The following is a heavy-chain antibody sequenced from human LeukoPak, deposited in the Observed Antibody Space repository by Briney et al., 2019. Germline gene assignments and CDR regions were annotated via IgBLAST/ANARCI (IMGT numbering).Heavy chain of an antibody. D-gene: IGHD6-13*01. CDR3: ARRGSSWFFDY. J-gene: IGHJ4*02. CDR2: IYHSGST. V-gene: IGHV4-38-2*01. CDR1: GYSISSGYY. Sequence: SETLSLTCAVSGYSISSGYYWGWIRQPPGKGLEWIGSIYHSGSTYYNPSLKSRVTISVDTSKNQFSLKLSSVTAADTAVYYFARRGSSWFFDYWGQGTLVTVSS.